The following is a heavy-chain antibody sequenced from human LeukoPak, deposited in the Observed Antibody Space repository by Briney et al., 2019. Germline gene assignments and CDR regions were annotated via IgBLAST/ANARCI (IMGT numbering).Heavy chain of an antibody. D-gene: IGHD1-26*01. J-gene: IGHJ4*02. CDR1: GYSFTSYC. V-gene: IGHV5-51*01. CDR2: VYPGDSDT. CDR3: ARQGTLGATDY. Sequence: GESLQISCKGSGYSFTSYCIGWVRQMPGKGLEWLGIVYPGDSDTRYSPSFQGQVTISADKSISTAYLQWSSLKASDTAMYYCARQGTLGATDYWGQGTLVTVSS.